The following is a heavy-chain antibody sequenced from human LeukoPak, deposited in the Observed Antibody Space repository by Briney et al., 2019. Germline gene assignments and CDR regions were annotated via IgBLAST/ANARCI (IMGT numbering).Heavy chain of an antibody. V-gene: IGHV3-53*01. CDR3: ASWKYSSSSSGAY. D-gene: IGHD6-6*01. CDR2: ISCGGST. CDR1: GLTVSSNY. Sequence: QPWGSLRLSCAASGLTVSSNYMSWVRQAPGKGLEWVSDISCGGSTHYADSVKGRFTISRDNYKNALYLEMNSLRGEDRGVYYCASWKYSSSSSGAYWGQGTLVTVSS. J-gene: IGHJ4*02.